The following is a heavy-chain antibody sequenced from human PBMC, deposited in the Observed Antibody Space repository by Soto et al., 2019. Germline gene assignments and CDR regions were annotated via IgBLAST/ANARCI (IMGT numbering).Heavy chain of an antibody. CDR1: GGSVSSGSYY. CDR2: SSYSGST. CDR3: ARVGNHDAFDI. D-gene: IGHD3-10*01. Sequence: PSETLSLTCTVSGGSVSSGSYYWSWIRQPPGKGLEWIGYSSYSGSTNYNPSLKSRVTISVDTSKNQFSLKLSSVTAADTAVYYCARVGNHDAFDIWGQGTMVTVSS. V-gene: IGHV4-61*01. J-gene: IGHJ3*02.